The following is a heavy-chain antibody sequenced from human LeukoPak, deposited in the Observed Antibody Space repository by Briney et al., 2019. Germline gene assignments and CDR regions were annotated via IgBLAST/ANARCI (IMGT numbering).Heavy chain of an antibody. D-gene: IGHD4-23*01. Sequence: GGSLRLSCAASGFTFSSYAMSWVRQAPGKGLEWVSAISGSGDSTYYGDSVKGRFTTSRDNAKNTLYLQMNSLRAEDTAVYYCASDGNSLDYWGQGTLVTVSS. V-gene: IGHV3-23*01. CDR3: ASDGNSLDY. CDR1: GFTFSSYA. CDR2: ISGSGDST. J-gene: IGHJ4*02.